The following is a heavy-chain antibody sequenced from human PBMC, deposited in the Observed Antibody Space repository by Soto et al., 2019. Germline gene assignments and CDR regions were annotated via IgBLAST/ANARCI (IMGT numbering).Heavy chain of an antibody. CDR2: IYWGDDK. V-gene: IGHV2-5*02. D-gene: IGHD6-13*01. J-gene: IGHJ4*02. Sequence: QITLKESGPTLVKPTQTLTLTCTLSGFSLRTSGVGVGWIRQPPGKALEWLALIYWGDDKRYSPSLKSRVTITGDTSKNQVVLTMTNMDPVDTATYYCAHAITAAHFFDYWGQGILVPVSS. CDR1: GFSLRTSGVG. CDR3: AHAITAAHFFDY.